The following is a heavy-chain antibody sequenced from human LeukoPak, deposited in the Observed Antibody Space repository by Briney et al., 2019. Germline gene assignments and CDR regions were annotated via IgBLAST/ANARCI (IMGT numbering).Heavy chain of an antibody. CDR2: ISSSSSYI. V-gene: IGHV3-21*01. CDR3: ARASGSLDFDY. J-gene: IGHJ4*02. CDR1: GFTFSSYI. D-gene: IGHD1-26*01. Sequence: GGSLRLSCAASGFTFSSYIMNWVRQAPGKGLEGVSSISSSSSYIYYADSVKGRFTISRDNAKKSLYLQMNSLRAEDTAVYYCARASGSLDFDYWGQGTLVTVSS.